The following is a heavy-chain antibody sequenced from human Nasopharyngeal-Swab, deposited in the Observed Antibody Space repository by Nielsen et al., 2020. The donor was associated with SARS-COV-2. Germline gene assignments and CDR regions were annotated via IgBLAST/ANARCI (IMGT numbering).Heavy chain of an antibody. V-gene: IGHV1-46*01. CDR1: GYTFTSYY. CDR2: INPSGGST. D-gene: IGHD3-10*01. CDR3: ARDRGGVTDY. Sequence: ASVKVSCKASGYTFTSYYMHWVRQAPGQGLEWMGIINPSGGSTNYAQKLQGRVTMTTDTSTSTAYMELRSLRSDDTAVYYCARDRGGVTDYWGQGTLVTVSS. J-gene: IGHJ4*02.